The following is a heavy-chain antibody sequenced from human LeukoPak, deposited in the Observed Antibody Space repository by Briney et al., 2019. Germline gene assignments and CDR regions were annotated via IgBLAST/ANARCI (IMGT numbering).Heavy chain of an antibody. J-gene: IGHJ3*02. CDR3: SKSLGTTSAPDAFDM. Sequence: GGSLTLSCAASGFKFSRNAMHWVRQAPGKGLEWVAFIVFDGRDEYYADSVKGRFTIARDNSKDTLYLQIYTLKTQDTAVYYCSKSLGTTSAPDAFDMWGQGTLITVSS. D-gene: IGHD1-1*01. V-gene: IGHV3-30*02. CDR1: GFKFSRNA. CDR2: IVFDGRDE.